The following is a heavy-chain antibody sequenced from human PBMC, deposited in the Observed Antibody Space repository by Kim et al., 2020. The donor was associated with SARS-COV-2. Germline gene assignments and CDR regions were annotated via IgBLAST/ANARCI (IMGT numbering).Heavy chain of an antibody. CDR1: GGTFSSYA. D-gene: IGHD3-10*01. CDR2: IIPIFGTA. CDR3: ARDELPYYYGSGSSRPFDY. V-gene: IGHV1-69*13. J-gene: IGHJ4*02. Sequence: SVKVSCKASGGTFSSYAISWVRQAPGQGLEWMGGIIPIFGTANYAQKFQGRVTITADESTSTAYMELSSLRSEDTAVYYCARDELPYYYGSGSSRPFDYWGQGTLVTVSS.